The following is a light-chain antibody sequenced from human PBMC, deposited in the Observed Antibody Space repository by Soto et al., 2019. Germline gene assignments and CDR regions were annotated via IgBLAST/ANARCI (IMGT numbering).Light chain of an antibody. V-gene: IGKV3-15*01. Sequence: TVMTNSPPTLSGSPVERASLSCRSSRTVSINLAWYQQKSGQAPRLLIYGASTRATGVPARFSGSGSGTEFTLTISRLQSEDFALYYCQQYNNWPPITFGQGTRLEIK. J-gene: IGKJ5*01. CDR2: GAS. CDR3: QQYNNWPPIT. CDR1: RTVSIN.